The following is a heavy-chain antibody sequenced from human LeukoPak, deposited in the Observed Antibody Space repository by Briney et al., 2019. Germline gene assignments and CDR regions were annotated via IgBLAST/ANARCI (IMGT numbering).Heavy chain of an antibody. CDR1: GFTFSSYG. V-gene: IGHV3-30*18. CDR2: ISYDGSNK. J-gene: IGHJ4*02. CDR3: AKDSMVWY. D-gene: IGHD3-10*01. Sequence: PGGSLRLSCAASGFTFSSYGMHWVRQAPGKGLEWVAVISYDGSNKYYADSVKGRFTISRDNSKNTPYLQMNSLRAEDTAVYYCAKDSMVWYWGQGTLVTVSS.